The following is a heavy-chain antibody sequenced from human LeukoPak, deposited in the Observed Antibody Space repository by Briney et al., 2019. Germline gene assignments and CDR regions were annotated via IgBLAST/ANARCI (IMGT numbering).Heavy chain of an antibody. CDR1: GGSISSYY. Sequence: SETLSLTCTVSGGSISSYYWSGIRQPAGKGLEWIGRIYTSGSTNYNPSLKSRVTMSVDTSKNQFSLKLSSVTAADTAVYYCARAVVLANYYDSSGYLYNWFDPWGQGTLVTVSS. V-gene: IGHV4-4*07. CDR3: ARAVVLANYYDSSGYLYNWFDP. CDR2: IYTSGST. D-gene: IGHD3-22*01. J-gene: IGHJ5*02.